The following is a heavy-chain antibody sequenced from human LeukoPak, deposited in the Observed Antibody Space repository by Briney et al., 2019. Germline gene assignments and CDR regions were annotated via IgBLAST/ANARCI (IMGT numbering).Heavy chain of an antibody. CDR3: ARVVAHERQQLVQPFDY. J-gene: IGHJ4*02. CDR1: GDDFTSNS. D-gene: IGHD6-13*01. CDR2: LIPVLNAP. Sequence: GASVKVSCKTSGDDFTSNSITWIRQAPGQGLEWMGDLIPVLNAPNYAAKFQGRVTITADKSTSTAYMELSSLRSEDTAVYYCARVVAHERQQLVQPFDYWGQGTLVTVSS. V-gene: IGHV1-69*06.